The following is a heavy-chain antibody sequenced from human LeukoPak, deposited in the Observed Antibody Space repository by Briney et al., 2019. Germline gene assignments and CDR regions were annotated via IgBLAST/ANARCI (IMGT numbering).Heavy chain of an antibody. J-gene: IGHJ4*02. V-gene: IGHV3-33*01. CDR3: ARIGYSSGWYNFDY. Sequence: GGSLRLSCAASGFTFSSYGMHWVRQAPGKGLEWVAVIWYDGSNKYYAGSVKGRFTIPRDNSKNTLYLQMNSLRAEDTAVYYCARIGYSSGWYNFDYWGQGTLVTVSS. D-gene: IGHD6-19*01. CDR2: IWYDGSNK. CDR1: GFTFSSYG.